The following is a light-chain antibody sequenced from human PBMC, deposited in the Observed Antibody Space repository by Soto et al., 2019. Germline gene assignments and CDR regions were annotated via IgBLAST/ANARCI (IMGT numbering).Light chain of an antibody. J-gene: IGKJ3*01. V-gene: IGKV3-11*01. CDR1: QSVSSY. CDR3: QQRSS. CDR2: DAS. Sequence: EIVLTQSPATLSLSPGERATLSCRASQSVSSYLAWYQQKPGQAPRLLIYDASNRATGIPARFSGSGSGTDFTLTISSLEPEGFAVYYCQQRSSFGPGTKVDIK.